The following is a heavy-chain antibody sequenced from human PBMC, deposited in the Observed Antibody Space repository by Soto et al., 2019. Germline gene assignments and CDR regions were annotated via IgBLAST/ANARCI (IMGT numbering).Heavy chain of an antibody. V-gene: IGHV4-34*01. CDR1: GGSISGYY. Sequence: PSETLSLTCTVSGGSISGYYWSWIRQPPGKGLEWIGEINHSGSTNYNPSLKSRVTISVDTSKNQFSLKLSSVTAADTAVYYCARGRETAARYYYYGMDVRGQGTTVTVSS. J-gene: IGHJ6*02. D-gene: IGHD6-13*01. CDR3: ARGRETAARYYYYGMDV. CDR2: INHSGST.